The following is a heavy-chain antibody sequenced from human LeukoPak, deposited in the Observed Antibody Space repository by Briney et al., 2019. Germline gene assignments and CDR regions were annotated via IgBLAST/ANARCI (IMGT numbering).Heavy chain of an antibody. Sequence: PSETLSLTCGVYDGSFIGDYWSWIRQSPGMGLEWIGQVYRGGSANYNPSLRGRVTISIDTSKKQFSLKLSSVTAADTAVYYCARSKDYDILTGYGAFDIWGQGTMVTVSS. CDR1: DGSFIGDY. CDR2: VYRGGSA. D-gene: IGHD3-9*01. V-gene: IGHV4-34*01. CDR3: ARSKDYDILTGYGAFDI. J-gene: IGHJ3*02.